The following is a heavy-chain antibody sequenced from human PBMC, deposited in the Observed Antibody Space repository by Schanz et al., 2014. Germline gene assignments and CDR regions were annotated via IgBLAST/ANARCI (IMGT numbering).Heavy chain of an antibody. V-gene: IGHV3-23*04. CDR1: GFTFSTYA. CDR3: AKEGTVVSGSPRDY. J-gene: IGHJ4*02. D-gene: IGHD3-10*01. Sequence: EVQLVESGGGLIQPGGSLRLSCAVSGFTFSTYAMTWVRQAPGKGLEWVSSISAGGTNTYYADSVKGRFTLSRDNSKNTLYLQMNSLIVEDTAVYYCAKEGTVVSGSPRDYWGRGTLVTVSS. CDR2: ISAGGTNT.